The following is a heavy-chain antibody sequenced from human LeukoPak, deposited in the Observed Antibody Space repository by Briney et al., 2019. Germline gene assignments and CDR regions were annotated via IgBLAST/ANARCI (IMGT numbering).Heavy chain of an antibody. J-gene: IGHJ4*02. D-gene: IGHD6-19*01. CDR3: ARPYSSGWYVDY. V-gene: IGHV5-51*01. Sequence: GESLKISCKGSGYSFTSYWIGWVRQMPGKGLEWMGSIYPGDSDTRYSPSFQGQVTISADKSISPAHLQWSSLEASDTAMYYCARPYSSGWYVDYWGQGTLVTGSS. CDR1: GYSFTSYW. CDR2: IYPGDSDT.